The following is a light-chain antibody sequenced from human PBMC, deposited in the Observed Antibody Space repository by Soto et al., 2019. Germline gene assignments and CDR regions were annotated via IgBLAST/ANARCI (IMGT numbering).Light chain of an antibody. CDR3: EQYNSLPHT. J-gene: IGKJ2*01. CDR1: QSVTNNY. CDR2: GVS. Sequence: ESVLTQSPGTLSLSPGERATLSCRATQSVTNNYFAWYQQKPGKSPRLPIYGVSSRATDIPDRFSGSGSGTDFTLTISRLEPEDVVLYYCEQYNSLPHTFGQGTKLEVK. V-gene: IGKV3-20*01.